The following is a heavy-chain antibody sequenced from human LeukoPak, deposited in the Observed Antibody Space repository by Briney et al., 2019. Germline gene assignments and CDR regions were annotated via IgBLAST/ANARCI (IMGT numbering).Heavy chain of an antibody. J-gene: IGHJ6*02. Sequence: GASVKVSCKASGYPFNSNYMHWVRQATGQGLEWMGWMNPNSGNTGYAQKFQGRVTMTRNTSISTAYMELSSLRSEDAAVHYCARGYSSSWYRDYYYYGIDVWGPGTTVTVSS. CDR3: ARGYSSSWYRDYYYYGIDV. D-gene: IGHD6-13*01. CDR1: GYPFNSNY. CDR2: MNPNSGNT. V-gene: IGHV1-8*02.